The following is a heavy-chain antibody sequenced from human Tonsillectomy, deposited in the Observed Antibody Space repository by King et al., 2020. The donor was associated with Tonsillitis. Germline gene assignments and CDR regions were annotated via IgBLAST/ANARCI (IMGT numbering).Heavy chain of an antibody. D-gene: IGHD6-19*01. CDR1: GGSISSYY. Sequence: QLQESGPGLVKPSETLSLTCTVSGGSISSYYWSWIRQPPGKGLEYIGYIYYSGSTNYNPSLKSPVTISVDTSKNQFSLKLSSVTAADTAVYYCARRSITSGWSDFFDYWGQGTLVTVSS. V-gene: IGHV4-59*08. J-gene: IGHJ4*02. CDR3: ARRSITSGWSDFFDY. CDR2: IYYSGST.